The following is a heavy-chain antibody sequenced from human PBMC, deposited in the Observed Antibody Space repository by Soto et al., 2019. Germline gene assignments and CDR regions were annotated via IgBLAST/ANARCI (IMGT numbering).Heavy chain of an antibody. V-gene: IGHV3-23*01. CDR2: ISSSGGST. D-gene: IGHD5-18*01. Sequence: GGSLRLSCAASGFTFSNYALSWVRQAPGKELEWVSSISSSGGSTDYADSVKGRFTISRDNAKNSLYLQMNSLRAEDTAVYYCARAAGYSYGGGYYFDYWGQGTLVTVSS. CDR1: GFTFSNYA. CDR3: ARAAGYSYGGGYYFDY. J-gene: IGHJ4*02.